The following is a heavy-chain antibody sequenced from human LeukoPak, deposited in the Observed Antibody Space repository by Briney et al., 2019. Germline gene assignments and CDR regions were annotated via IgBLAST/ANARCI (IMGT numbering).Heavy chain of an antibody. V-gene: IGHV1-8*01. CDR3: ARAPLVGAMDY. Sequence: ASVKVSRKASGYTFTSYDINWVGQATGQGRAWVGWMNPNSGNTGYAQKFQGRFTMTRNTSISTACMELSSLRSEDTAVYYCARAPLVGAMDYWGQGTLVTVSS. J-gene: IGHJ4*02. CDR1: GYTFTSYD. CDR2: MNPNSGNT. D-gene: IGHD1-26*01.